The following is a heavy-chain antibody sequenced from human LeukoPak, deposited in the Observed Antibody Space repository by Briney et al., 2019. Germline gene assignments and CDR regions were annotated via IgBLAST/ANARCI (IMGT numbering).Heavy chain of an antibody. J-gene: IGHJ4*02. Sequence: VASVKVSCKASGGTFSSYAITWVRQAPGQGLEWMGGIIPLFGTPNYAQKFQGRVTITADESTSTAYMELSSLRSEDTAVYYCARDLSSGWYYFDYWGQRTLVTVSS. V-gene: IGHV1-69*01. CDR3: ARDLSSGWYYFDY. CDR2: IIPLFGTP. CDR1: GGTFSSYA. D-gene: IGHD6-19*01.